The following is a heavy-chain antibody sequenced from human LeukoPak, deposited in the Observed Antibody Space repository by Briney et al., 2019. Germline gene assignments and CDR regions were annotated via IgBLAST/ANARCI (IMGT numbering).Heavy chain of an antibody. CDR2: ISAVDTAT. CDR3: AKEPYIVVVPAAGIDY. J-gene: IGHJ4*02. D-gene: IGHD2-2*01. CDR1: GFSFNIFG. Sequence: GGSLRLSCVASGFSFNIFGMGWVRQAPGKGLEWVSDISAVDTATFYAASVKGRFTISRDNSKNTLYLQMNSLRAEDTAVYYCAKEPYIVVVPAAGIDYWGQGTLVTVSS. V-gene: IGHV3-23*01.